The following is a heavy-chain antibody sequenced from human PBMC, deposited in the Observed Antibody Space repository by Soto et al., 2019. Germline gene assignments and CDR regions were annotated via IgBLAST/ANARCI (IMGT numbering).Heavy chain of an antibody. CDR2: INPST. CDR3: ARLSRISFLVD. J-gene: IGHJ1*01. Sequence: QVHLVQSGAEVKSPGTSVKLSCQTSGYTFTDYYIHWVRQAPGQGLEYMGIINPSTDAQKVQGRVTITSDTSTSTVYMELSSLRSEDTAVYYCARLSRISFLVDWGQGTLVTVSS. V-gene: IGHV1-46*01. CDR1: GYTFTDYY. D-gene: IGHD2-21*01.